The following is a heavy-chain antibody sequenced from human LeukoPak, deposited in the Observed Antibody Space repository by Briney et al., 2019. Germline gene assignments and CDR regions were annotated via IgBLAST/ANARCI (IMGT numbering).Heavy chain of an antibody. J-gene: IGHJ4*02. Sequence: PGRSLRLSCAASGFTFSSYAMHWVRQAPGKGLEWVAVISYDGSNKYYADSVKGRFTISRDNSKNTLYLQMSSLRAEDTAVYYCARDPRTEPVYYLDYWGQGTLVTVSS. V-gene: IGHV3-30*04. CDR1: GFTFSSYA. CDR3: ARDPRTEPVYYLDY. CDR2: ISYDGSNK. D-gene: IGHD1-1*01.